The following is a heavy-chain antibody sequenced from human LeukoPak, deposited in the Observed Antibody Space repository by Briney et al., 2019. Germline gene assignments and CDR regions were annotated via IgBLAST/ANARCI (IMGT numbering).Heavy chain of an antibody. CDR2: INTNTGNP. Sequence: ASVKVSCKASGGIFSSYAISWVRQAPGQGLEWMGWINTNTGNPTYAQGFTGRFVFSLDTSVSTAYLQISSLKAEDTAVYYCARDRYWIDYAFDIWGQGTMVTVSS. V-gene: IGHV7-4-1*02. J-gene: IGHJ3*02. D-gene: IGHD1-1*01. CDR1: GGIFSSYA. CDR3: ARDRYWIDYAFDI.